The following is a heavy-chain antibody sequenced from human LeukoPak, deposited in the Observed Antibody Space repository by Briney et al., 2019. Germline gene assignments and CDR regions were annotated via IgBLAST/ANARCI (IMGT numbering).Heavy chain of an antibody. CDR1: GYTFTSYD. J-gene: IGHJ4*02. Sequence: ASVKVSCKASGYTFTSYDFNWLRQATGQGPEWMGWMNPNSGATGYAQKFQGRVTMTSDSSISTAYMELSSLRSEDTAIYYCVRTPPNWGFDYWGQGTLVTVSS. CDR3: VRTPPNWGFDY. CDR2: MNPNSGAT. D-gene: IGHD7-27*01. V-gene: IGHV1-8*01.